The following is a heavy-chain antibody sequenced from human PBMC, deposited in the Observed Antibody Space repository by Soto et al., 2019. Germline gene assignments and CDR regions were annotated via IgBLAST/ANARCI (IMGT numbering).Heavy chain of an antibody. CDR2: IHYSGST. CDR1: GASIVTNNY. V-gene: IGHV4-59*01. CDR3: ARVTRPPCYFDP. Sequence: QVRLQESGPGLVKPSETLSLTCPVSGASIVTNNYWSWVRQPPGKGLEWIAYIHYSGSTNHNPSRRGRVSRSVDTSKNQFSRNLTAVDAADTALYYCARVTRPPCYFDPWGRGTLVTVSS. J-gene: IGHJ2*01.